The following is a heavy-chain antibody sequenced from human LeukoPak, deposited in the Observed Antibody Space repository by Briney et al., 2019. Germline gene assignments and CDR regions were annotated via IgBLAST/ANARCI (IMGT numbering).Heavy chain of an antibody. Sequence: ASVKVSCKASGYTFTGYYMHWVRQAPGQGLEWMGWINPNSGGTNYAQKFQGRVTMTRDTSISTAHMELSRLRSDDTAVYYCARWGDYGDGDYYYYYGMDVWGQGTTVTVSS. CDR3: ARWGDYGDGDYYYYYGMDV. CDR1: GYTFTGYY. V-gene: IGHV1-2*02. J-gene: IGHJ6*02. CDR2: INPNSGGT. D-gene: IGHD4-17*01.